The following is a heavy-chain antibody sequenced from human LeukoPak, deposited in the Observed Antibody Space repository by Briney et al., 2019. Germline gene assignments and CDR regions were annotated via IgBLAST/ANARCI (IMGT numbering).Heavy chain of an antibody. CDR2: IYYSGST. J-gene: IGHJ4*02. D-gene: IGHD3-10*01. CDR1: GGSISSSSYY. Sequence: SETLSLTCTVSGGSISSSSYYWGWIRQPPGKGLEWIGSIYYSGSTYYNPSLKSRVTISVDTSKNQFSLKLSSVTAADTAVYYCARGFGGRFDYWGQGTLVTVSS. CDR3: ARGFGGRFDY. V-gene: IGHV4-39*01.